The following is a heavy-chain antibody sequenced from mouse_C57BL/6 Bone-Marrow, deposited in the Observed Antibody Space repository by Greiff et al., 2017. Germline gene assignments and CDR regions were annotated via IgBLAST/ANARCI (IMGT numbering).Heavy chain of an antibody. CDR1: GYTFTSYG. D-gene: IGHD1-1*01. CDR3: ARKVYYYGSSYHYFDY. V-gene: IGHV1-81*01. Sequence: VQLQESGAELARPGASVKLSCKASGYTFTSYGISWVKQRTGPGLEWIGEIYPRSGNTYYNEKFKGKATLTADKSSSTAYMELRSLTSEDSAVYFCARKVYYYGSSYHYFDYWGQGTTLTVSS. J-gene: IGHJ2*01. CDR2: IYPRSGNT.